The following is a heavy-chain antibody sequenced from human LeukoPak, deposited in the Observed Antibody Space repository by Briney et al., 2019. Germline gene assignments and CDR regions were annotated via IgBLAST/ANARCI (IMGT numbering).Heavy chain of an antibody. CDR2: INRSGSI. CDR1: GGSSNGFY. V-gene: IGHV4-34*01. D-gene: IGHD5-12*01. CDR3: ARGLESGHDGPLAS. Sequence: SETLSLTCAVYGGSSNGFYWSWIRQPPGKGLEWIGEINRSGSINYNPSLKSRVAISVDPPMNQISLKLWSVTAADTAVYYCARGLESGHDGPLASWGQGTLVTVSS. J-gene: IGHJ4*02.